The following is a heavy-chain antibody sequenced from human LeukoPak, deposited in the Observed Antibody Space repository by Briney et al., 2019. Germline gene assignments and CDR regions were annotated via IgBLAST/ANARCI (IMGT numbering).Heavy chain of an antibody. CDR1: GFIVSSNY. J-gene: IGHJ4*02. Sequence: PGGSLRLSCAASGFIVSSNYMTWVRQAPGKGLEWVSVIYSGGSTYYADSVKGRFTISRHDSKSTLYLQMNSLRPEDTAVYYCASGPITIFAAFDYWGQGTLVTVSS. CDR2: IYSGGST. CDR3: ASGPITIFAAFDY. V-gene: IGHV3-53*04. D-gene: IGHD3-3*01.